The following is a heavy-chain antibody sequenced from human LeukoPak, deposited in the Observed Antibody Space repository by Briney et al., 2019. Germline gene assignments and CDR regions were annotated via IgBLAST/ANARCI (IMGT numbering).Heavy chain of an antibody. D-gene: IGHD1-1*01. CDR2: INPNSGGT. J-gene: IGHJ3*02. CDR1: GYTFTGYY. V-gene: IGHV1-2*02. CDR3: ASGIKYNWNDGPGDAFDI. Sequence: ASVKVSCKASGYTFTGYYMHWVRQAPGQGLEWVGWINPNSGGTNYAQKFQGRVTMTRDTSISTAYMELSRLRSDDTAMYYCASGIKYNWNDGPGDAFDIWGQGTMVTVSS.